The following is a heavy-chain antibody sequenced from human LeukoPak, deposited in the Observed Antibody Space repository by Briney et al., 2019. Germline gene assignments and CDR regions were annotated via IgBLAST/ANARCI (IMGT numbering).Heavy chain of an antibody. J-gene: IGHJ6*03. V-gene: IGHV1-69*13. CDR1: GYTFTSYD. Sequence: SVKASCKASGYTFTSYDINWVRQAPGQGLEWMGGIIPIFGTANYAQKFQGRVTITADESTSTAYMELSSLRSEDTAVYYCARATHYGSGSYYPKDYYYYYMDVWGKGTAVTISS. CDR3: ARATHYGSGSYYPKDYYYYYMDV. D-gene: IGHD3-10*01. CDR2: IIPIFGTA.